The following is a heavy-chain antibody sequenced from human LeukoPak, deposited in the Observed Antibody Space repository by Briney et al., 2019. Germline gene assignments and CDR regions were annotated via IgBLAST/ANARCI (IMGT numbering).Heavy chain of an antibody. D-gene: IGHD2-21*01. CDR1: GFTFSSYS. CDR2: ISSSSSYI. V-gene: IGHV3-21*01. CDR3: ARAYCGGDCHPLNAFDI. Sequence: GGSLRLSCAASGFTFSSYSMNWVCQAPGKGLEWVSSISSSSSYIYYADSVKGRFTISRDNAKNSLYLQMNSLRAEDTAVYYCARAYCGGDCHPLNAFDIWGQGTMVTVSS. J-gene: IGHJ3*02.